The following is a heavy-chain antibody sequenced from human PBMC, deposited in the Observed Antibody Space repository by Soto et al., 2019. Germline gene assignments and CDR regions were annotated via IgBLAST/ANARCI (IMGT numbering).Heavy chain of an antibody. CDR2: VSPPFRTS. J-gene: IGHJ6*02. D-gene: IGHD3-10*01. CDR3: ARVLYYGSGSYSPYGMDV. V-gene: IGHV1-69*01. CDR1: GDSFNNNG. Sequence: QVQLVQSGAEVKKPGSSVKVSCKTSGDSFNNNGIGWVRQAPGQGLEWMGGVSPPFRTSNYARKFQGRISITADASTGTVNMELSSLTSEDTAQYYCARVLYYGSGSYSPYGMDVWGQGTTVTVSS.